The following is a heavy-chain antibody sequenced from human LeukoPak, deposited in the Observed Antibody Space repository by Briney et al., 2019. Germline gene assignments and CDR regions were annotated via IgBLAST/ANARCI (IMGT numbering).Heavy chain of an antibody. D-gene: IGHD6-13*01. CDR3: ARGGSDSSSWYTILYYFDY. CDR2: INHSGST. V-gene: IGHV4-34*01. J-gene: IGHJ4*02. Sequence: SETLSLTCAVYGGSFSGYYWSWIRQPPGQGLEWIGEINHSGSTNYNPSLKSRVTISVDTSKNQFSLKLSSVTAADTAVYYCARGGSDSSSWYTILYYFDYWGQGTLVTVSS. CDR1: GGSFSGYY.